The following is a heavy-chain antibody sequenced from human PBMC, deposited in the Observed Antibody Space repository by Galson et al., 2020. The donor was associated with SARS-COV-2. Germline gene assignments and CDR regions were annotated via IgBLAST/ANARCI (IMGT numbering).Heavy chain of an antibody. Sequence: SETLSLTCTVSGGSISSGGYYWSWIRQHPGKGLEWIGYIYYSGSTYYNPSRKSRVTISVDTSKNQFSLKLSSVTAADTAVYYCARGLSGDSYGAPYNWFDPWGQGTLVAIAS. D-gene: IGHD5-18*01. V-gene: IGHV4-31*03. CDR2: IYYSGST. CDR3: ARGLSGDSYGAPYNWFDP. J-gene: IGHJ5*02. CDR1: GGSISSGGYY.